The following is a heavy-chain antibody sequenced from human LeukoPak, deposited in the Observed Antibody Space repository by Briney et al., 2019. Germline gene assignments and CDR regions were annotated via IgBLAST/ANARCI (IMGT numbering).Heavy chain of an antibody. D-gene: IGHD3-10*01. Sequence: SETLSLTCAVYGGSFSGYYWSWIRQPPGKGLEWIGEINHSGSTNYNPSLKSRVTISVDTSKNQFSLKLSSVTAADTAVYYCARGLMVRGVRWFDPWGQGTLVTVSS. CDR3: ARGLMVRGVRWFDP. CDR2: INHSGST. V-gene: IGHV4-34*01. CDR1: GGSFSGYY. J-gene: IGHJ5*02.